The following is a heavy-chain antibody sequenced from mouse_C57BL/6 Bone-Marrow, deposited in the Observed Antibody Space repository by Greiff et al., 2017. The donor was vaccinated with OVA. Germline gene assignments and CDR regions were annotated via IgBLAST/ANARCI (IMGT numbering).Heavy chain of an antibody. CDR2: ISSGGSYT. D-gene: IGHD2-3*01. CDR3: ARGLRWLLPYFDY. CDR1: GFTFSSYG. Sequence: EVMLVESGGDLVKPGGSLKLSCAASGFTFSSYGMSWVRQTPDQRLEWVATISSGGSYTYYPDSVKGRFTISRDTAKNTLYLQLSSLKSEDTAMYYCARGLRWLLPYFDYWGQGTTLTVSS. J-gene: IGHJ2*01. V-gene: IGHV5-6*01.